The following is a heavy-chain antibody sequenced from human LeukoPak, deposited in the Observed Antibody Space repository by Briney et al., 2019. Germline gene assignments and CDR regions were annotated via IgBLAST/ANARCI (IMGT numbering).Heavy chain of an antibody. Sequence: SETLSLTCTVSGGSISSYYWSWIRQPAGKGLEWIGRIYTSGSTNYNPSLKSRVTISVDTSKNQFSLKLSSVTAADTAVYYCARGGSSWYFRWTDIWGQGTMVTVSS. V-gene: IGHV4-4*07. CDR2: IYTSGST. CDR3: ARGGSSWYFRWTDI. J-gene: IGHJ3*02. CDR1: GGSISSYY. D-gene: IGHD6-13*01.